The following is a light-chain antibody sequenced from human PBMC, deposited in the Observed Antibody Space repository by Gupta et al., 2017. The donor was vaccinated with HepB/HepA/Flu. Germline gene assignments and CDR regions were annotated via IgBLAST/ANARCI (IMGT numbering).Light chain of an antibody. Sequence: VPGQTASITCGAKDIESKNVHWYQQKPGQAPVLVIYRDTNRPSGIPARFSGSDSGNTATLTISRAQAGDEDDYYCQVWDSSAGVVFGGGTKLTVL. J-gene: IGLJ2*01. CDR3: QVWDSSAGVV. CDR2: RDT. V-gene: IGLV3-9*01. CDR1: DIESKN.